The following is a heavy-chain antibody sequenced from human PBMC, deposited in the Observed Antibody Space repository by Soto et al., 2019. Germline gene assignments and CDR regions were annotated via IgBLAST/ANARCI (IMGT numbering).Heavy chain of an antibody. CDR3: ARDNRFYYDSSGKTTELFDY. CDR2: ISAYNGNT. J-gene: IGHJ4*02. D-gene: IGHD3-22*01. V-gene: IGHV1-18*01. CDR1: GYTFTSYG. Sequence: GASVKVSCKASGYTFTSYGISWVRQAPGQGLEWMGWISAYNGNTNYAQKLQGRVTMTTDTSTSTAYMELRSLRSDDTAVYYCARDNRFYYDSSGKTTELFDYWGQGTLVTVSS.